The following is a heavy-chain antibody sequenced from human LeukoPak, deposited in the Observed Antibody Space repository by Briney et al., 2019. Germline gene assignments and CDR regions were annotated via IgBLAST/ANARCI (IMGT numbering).Heavy chain of an antibody. J-gene: IGHJ3*02. V-gene: IGHV4-59*01. CDR2: IYYSGST. CDR3: ARSHFPGDAFDI. Sequence: SETLSLTCTVSGGSISSYYWSWIRQPPGKGLEWIGYIYYSGSTNYNPSLKSRVTISVDTSKNQFSLKLSSVTAADTAVYYCARSHFPGDAFDIWGQGTMVTVSS. D-gene: IGHD3-3*02. CDR1: GGSISSYY.